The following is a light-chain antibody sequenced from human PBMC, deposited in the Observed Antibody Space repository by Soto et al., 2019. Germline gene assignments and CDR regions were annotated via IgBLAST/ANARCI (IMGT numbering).Light chain of an antibody. J-gene: IGKJ1*01. CDR1: QSVYNY. Sequence: EIVLTQSPATLSLSPGERATLSCRASQSVYNYLAWYQLKPGQAPRLPIYDASNRAAGIPARFGASGSATDFTLTISSLEPEDFAFYYCQQRNNWPWTFGQGTKV. CDR2: DAS. CDR3: QQRNNWPWT. V-gene: IGKV3-11*01.